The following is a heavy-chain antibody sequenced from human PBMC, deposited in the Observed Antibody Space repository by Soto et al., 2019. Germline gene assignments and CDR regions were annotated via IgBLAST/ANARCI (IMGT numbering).Heavy chain of an antibody. CDR3: AKEALVDTAMDTTGVDAFDI. V-gene: IGHV3-33*06. J-gene: IGHJ3*02. Sequence: QVQLVESGGGVVQPGRSLRLSCAASGFTFSSYGMHWVRQAPGKGLEWVAVIWYDGSNKYYADSVKGRFTISRDNSKNTRYLQMNSLRAEATAVYYCAKEALVDTAMDTTGVDAFDIWGQGTMVTVSS. CDR2: IWYDGSNK. CDR1: GFTFSSYG. D-gene: IGHD5-18*01.